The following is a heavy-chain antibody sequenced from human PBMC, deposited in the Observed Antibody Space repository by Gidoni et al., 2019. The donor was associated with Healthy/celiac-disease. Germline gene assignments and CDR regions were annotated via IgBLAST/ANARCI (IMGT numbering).Heavy chain of an antibody. J-gene: IGHJ4*02. V-gene: IGHV3-7*04. CDR3: AREGSFTHDYFGY. CDR1: GFTLSSYR. Sequence: EVQLVESGGGLVQPGGSLRLSCAASGFTLSSYRMSWVRQAPGKGLEWVANIKQDGSEKYYVDSVKGRFTISRDNAKNSLYLQMNSLRAEDTAVYYCAREGSFTHDYFGYWGQGTLVTVSS. CDR2: IKQDGSEK. D-gene: IGHD6-6*01.